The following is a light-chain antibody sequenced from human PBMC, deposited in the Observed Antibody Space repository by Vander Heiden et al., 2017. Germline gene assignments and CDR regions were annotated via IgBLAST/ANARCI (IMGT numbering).Light chain of an antibody. V-gene: IGKV3-20*01. CDR1: QSVSSSY. Sequence: EIVLTQSPGTLSLSPGERATLSCRASQSVSSSYLAWYQQKPGQAPRLLIYGASSRATGIPDGFSGSGSGTDFTLTISRLEPEDFAVYYCQQDGSSPTFGQGTKVEIK. CDR3: QQDGSSPT. J-gene: IGKJ1*01. CDR2: GAS.